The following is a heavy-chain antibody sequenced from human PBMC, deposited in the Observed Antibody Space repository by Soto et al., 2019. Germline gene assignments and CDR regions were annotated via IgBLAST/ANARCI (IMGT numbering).Heavy chain of an antibody. CDR1: GFTFSRYG. Sequence: QVQLVESGGGVVQPGRPLRLSCTASGFTFSRYGMHWVRQAPGKGLEWVAVISYDGIKKDFGESVKGRFTISRDNSKNTMYLHMESLRSEDKAVYYCANEGPYVTSSYFDHWGQGILVIVSS. CDR2: ISYDGIKK. D-gene: IGHD3-16*01. V-gene: IGHV3-30*18. J-gene: IGHJ4*02. CDR3: ANEGPYVTSSYFDH.